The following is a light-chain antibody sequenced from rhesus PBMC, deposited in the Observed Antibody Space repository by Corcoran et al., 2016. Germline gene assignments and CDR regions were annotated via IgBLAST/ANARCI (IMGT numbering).Light chain of an antibody. CDR3: CSYTTSSTLL. CDR2: DVS. V-gene: IGLV2S7*01. CDR1: SSDVGGYNY. J-gene: IGLJ3*01. Sequence: QSAPSQPPSVSGSPGQSVTISCTGTSSDVGGYNYVSWYQQHPGKAPKLMIYDVSKRPSGVSDRFSGSKSGNTASLTISGLQAEDEADYYCCSYTTSSTLLFGGGTRLTVL.